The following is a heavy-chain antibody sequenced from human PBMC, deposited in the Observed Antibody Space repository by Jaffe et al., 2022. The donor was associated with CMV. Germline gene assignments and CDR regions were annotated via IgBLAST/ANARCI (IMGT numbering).Heavy chain of an antibody. Sequence: QVQLQQWGAGLLKPSETLSLTCAVYGGSFSGYYWSWIRQPPGKGLEWIGEINHSGSTNYNPSLKSRVTISVDTSKNQFSLKLSSVTAADTAVYYCARARTLRFLEWLSRIYDYWGQGTLVTVSS. V-gene: IGHV4-34*01. CDR2: INHSGST. CDR1: GGSFSGYY. CDR3: ARARTLRFLEWLSRIYDY. J-gene: IGHJ4*02. D-gene: IGHD3-3*01.